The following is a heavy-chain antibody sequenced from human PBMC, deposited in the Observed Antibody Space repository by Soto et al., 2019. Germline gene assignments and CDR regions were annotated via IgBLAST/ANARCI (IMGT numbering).Heavy chain of an antibody. V-gene: IGHV3-30*18. D-gene: IGHD3-10*01. J-gene: IGHJ4*02. Sequence: GGYLRLSCAASGFTFSSYGMHCVRQAPGKGLEWVAVISYDGSNKYYADSVKGRFTISRDNSKNTLYLQMNSLRAEDTAVYYCAKGGIGFIVRGRSPHGASDFCGQATLVTVS. CDR3: AKGGIGFIVRGRSPHGASDF. CDR1: GFTFSSYG. CDR2: ISYDGSNK.